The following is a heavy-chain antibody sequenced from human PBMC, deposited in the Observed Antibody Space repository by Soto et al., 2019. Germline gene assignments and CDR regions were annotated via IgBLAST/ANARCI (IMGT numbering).Heavy chain of an antibody. CDR3: ARQVYISSSDYYYYYMYF. J-gene: IGHJ6*03. CDR2: IYYSGST. CDR1: GGSISSSSYY. Sequence: SETLSLTCTVSGGSISSSSYYWGWIRQPPGKGLEWIGSIYYSGSTYYNPSLKSRVTISVDTSKNQFSLKLSSVTAADTAVYYCARQVYISSSDYYYYYMYFWGKGSKVPVSS. V-gene: IGHV4-39*01. D-gene: IGHD6-6*01.